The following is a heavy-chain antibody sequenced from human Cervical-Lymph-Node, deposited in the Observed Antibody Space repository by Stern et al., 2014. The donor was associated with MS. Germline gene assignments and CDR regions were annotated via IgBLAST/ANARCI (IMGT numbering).Heavy chain of an antibody. D-gene: IGHD3-22*01. Sequence: EVQLVESGGGLVKPGGSLRLSCAASGFTFSSYSVNWVRQAPGKGLEWVSSISSSGDYIYYADSVKGRFTISRDNAKNSLYLHMNSLRAEDTAMYYCARDRTIISLAHWDYWGRGTLVTVPP. CDR1: GFTFSSYS. V-gene: IGHV3-21*01. J-gene: IGHJ4*02. CDR3: ARDRTIISLAHWDY. CDR2: ISSSGDYI.